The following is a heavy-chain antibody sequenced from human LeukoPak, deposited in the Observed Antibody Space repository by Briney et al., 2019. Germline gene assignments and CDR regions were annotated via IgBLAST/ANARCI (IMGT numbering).Heavy chain of an antibody. CDR2: ISSSGSTI. D-gene: IGHD5-12*01. CDR1: GFTFSDYY. J-gene: IGHJ4*02. CDR3: ARAPTVATILGFDY. Sequence: GGSLRLSCAASGFTFSDYYMSWIRQAPGKGLEWGSYISSSGSTIYYADSVKGRFTISRDNAKNSLYLQMNSLRAEDTAVYYCARAPTVATILGFDYWGQGTLVTVSS. V-gene: IGHV3-11*01.